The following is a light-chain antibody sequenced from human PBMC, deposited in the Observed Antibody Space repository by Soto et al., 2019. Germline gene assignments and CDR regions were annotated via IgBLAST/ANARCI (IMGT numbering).Light chain of an antibody. CDR1: QSVSSN. CDR2: GAS. Sequence: EVVMTQSPDSLSVSPGERATLSCRASQSVSSNLAWYQQKLGQAPRLLIYGASTRATGISARFSGSGSGTEVPLPISSLQSEDFAIYYCQQYKNWARTFGQGTRVEIK. V-gene: IGKV3-15*01. J-gene: IGKJ1*01. CDR3: QQYKNWART.